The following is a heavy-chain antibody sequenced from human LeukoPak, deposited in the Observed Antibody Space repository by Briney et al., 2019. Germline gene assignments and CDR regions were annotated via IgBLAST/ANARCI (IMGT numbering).Heavy chain of an antibody. D-gene: IGHD4-17*01. J-gene: IGHJ6*02. Sequence: GASVKVSCKASGYTFTSYYMHWVRQAPGQGLEWMGIINPSGGSTSYAQKFQGRVTMTRDTSTSTVYMELSSLRSEDMAVYYCARGTGDYGYYYGMDVWGQGTTVTVSS. CDR2: INPSGGST. CDR3: ARGTGDYGYYYGMDV. CDR1: GYTFTSYY. V-gene: IGHV1-46*01.